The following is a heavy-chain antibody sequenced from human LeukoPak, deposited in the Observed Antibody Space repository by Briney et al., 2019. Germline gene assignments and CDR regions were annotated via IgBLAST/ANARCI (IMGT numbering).Heavy chain of an antibody. CDR3: VRGLGDY. CDR1: GFTFSTYV. V-gene: IGHV3-30*04. Sequence: PGGSLRLSCAASGFTFSTYVMHWVRQAPGKGLEWVAVISYDGSDKYYADSVKGRFTISRDNAKNTVYLQMNDMRDEDTATYYCVRGLGDYWGQGTLVTVSS. CDR2: ISYDGSDK. J-gene: IGHJ4*02.